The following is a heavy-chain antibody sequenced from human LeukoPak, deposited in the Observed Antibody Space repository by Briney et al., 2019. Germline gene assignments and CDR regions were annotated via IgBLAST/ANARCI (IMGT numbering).Heavy chain of an antibody. CDR2: ITPIFGTA. J-gene: IGHJ4*02. D-gene: IGHD4-23*01. Sequence: SVKVSCKASGGTFSSYDISWVRQAPGQGLEWMGGITPIFGTAKYAQKFQGRVTITAVESMSTAYMELSSLRSEDTAVYYCARGWLAETTVVTPYNYWGQGILVTVSS. CDR1: GGTFSSYD. V-gene: IGHV1-69*13. CDR3: ARGWLAETTVVTPYNY.